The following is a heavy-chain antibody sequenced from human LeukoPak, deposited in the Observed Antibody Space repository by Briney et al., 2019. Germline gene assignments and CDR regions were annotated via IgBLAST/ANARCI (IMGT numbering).Heavy chain of an antibody. CDR3: TRAPRWGVDY. J-gene: IGHJ4*02. D-gene: IGHD1-26*01. CDR2: INNDGTII. CDR1: GFTFSSYW. Sequence: PGGSLRLSCAASGFTFSSYWMHWVRQAPDKELLWVSRINNDGTIISDADSVKGRFTISRGNAKKTLYLQMDSLRVEDTAVYYCTRAPRWGVDYWGQGTLVTVSS. V-gene: IGHV3-74*01.